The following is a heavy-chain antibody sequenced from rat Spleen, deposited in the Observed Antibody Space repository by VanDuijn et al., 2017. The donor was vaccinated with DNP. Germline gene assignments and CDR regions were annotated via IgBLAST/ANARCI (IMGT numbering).Heavy chain of an antibody. CDR1: GFNFSDYN. Sequence: EVQLVESGGGLVQPGGSLKLSCAASGFNFSDYNMAWVRQTPKKGLEWVTAILFDGSRTYYRDSVKGRFTISRDNAKSTLYLQMNSLRSEDTATYYCARPMDYYSGGFAYWGQGTLVTVSS. D-gene: IGHD1-1*01. CDR3: ARPMDYYSGGFAY. J-gene: IGHJ3*01. CDR2: ILFDGSRT. V-gene: IGHV5S10*01.